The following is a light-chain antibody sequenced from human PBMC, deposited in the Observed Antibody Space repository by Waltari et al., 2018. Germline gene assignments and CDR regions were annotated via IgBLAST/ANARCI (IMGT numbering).Light chain of an antibody. CDR2: DVS. CDR3: SSYTSSSPVV. J-gene: IGLJ2*01. CDR1: SSDVGGYNY. Sequence: QSALTQPASLSGSPGQSITIPRTGPSSDVGGYNYVPWYQQHPGKAPKLMIYDVSNRPSGVSNRFSGSKSGNTASLTISGLQAEDEADYYCSSYTSSSPVVFGGGTKLTVL. V-gene: IGLV2-14*03.